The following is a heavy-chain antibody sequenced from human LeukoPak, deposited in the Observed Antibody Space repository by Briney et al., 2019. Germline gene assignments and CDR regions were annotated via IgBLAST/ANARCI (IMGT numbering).Heavy chain of an antibody. CDR1: GYTFTDYY. CDR3: ARANALYCSSTSCLFDY. J-gene: IGHJ4*02. V-gene: IGHV1-2*02. D-gene: IGHD2-2*01. Sequence: ASVKVSCKASGYTFTDYYIHWVRQAPGQGLEWMAWINPNSGGTYYAQNFHDRVTLTRDTSISTAYMELSRLRSDDTAIYYCARANALYCSSTSCLFDYWGQGTLVTVSS. CDR2: INPNSGGT.